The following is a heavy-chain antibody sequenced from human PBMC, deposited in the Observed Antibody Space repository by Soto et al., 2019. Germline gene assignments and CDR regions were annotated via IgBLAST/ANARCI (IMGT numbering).Heavy chain of an antibody. D-gene: IGHD3-22*01. V-gene: IGHV3-33*01. CDR2: IWYDGSNK. CDR3: ARPRQYYDSSGYAEYYYGCVGMDV. Sequence: QEQLVESGGGVVQPGRSLRLSCAASGFTFSSYGMHWVRQAPGKGLEWVAVIWYDGSNKYYADSVKGRFTISRDNSKNTLYLKMHSLGAEDTAVYYCARPRQYYDSSGYAEYYYGCVGMDVWGQGTTGTVSS. J-gene: IGHJ6*02. CDR1: GFTFSSYG.